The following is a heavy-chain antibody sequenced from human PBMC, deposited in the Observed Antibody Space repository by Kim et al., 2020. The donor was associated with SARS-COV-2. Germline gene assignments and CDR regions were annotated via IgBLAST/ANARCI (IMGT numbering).Heavy chain of an antibody. Sequence: ASVKVSCKASGYTFPYSPMNWVRQAPGQGLEWMGWIDTKTGNPTYGQGFTGRLVFSLDIAVGTAYLQISSLKTEDTAVFYCARSGVMDVWGQGTTVTVSS. CDR1: GYTFPYSP. J-gene: IGHJ6*02. CDR2: IDTKTGNP. CDR3: ARSGVMDV. V-gene: IGHV7-4-1*02. D-gene: IGHD3-10*01.